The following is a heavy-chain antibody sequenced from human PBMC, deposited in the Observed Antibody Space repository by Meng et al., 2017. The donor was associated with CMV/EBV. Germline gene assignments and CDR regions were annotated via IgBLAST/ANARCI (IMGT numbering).Heavy chain of an antibody. CDR1: GFNFSSYE. CDR2: ISHGGSNV. D-gene: IGHD1-26*01. Sequence: GGSLRLSCVTSGFNFSSYEFDWVRQAPGRGLEWLSHISHGGSNVFYADSVKGRFTIYRDDTKSSLYLQMSSLRADDTAVYYCARELPATWEPFDYWGQGTLVTVSS. J-gene: IGHJ4*02. V-gene: IGHV3-48*03. CDR3: ARELPATWEPFDY.